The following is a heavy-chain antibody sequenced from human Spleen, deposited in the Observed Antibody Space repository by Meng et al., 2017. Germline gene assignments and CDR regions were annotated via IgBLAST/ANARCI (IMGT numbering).Heavy chain of an antibody. V-gene: IGHV3-21*05. CDR1: GFTFSSYE. D-gene: IGHD2-21*01. Sequence: GESLKISCAASGFTFSSYEMNWVRQAPGKGLEWVSYISSSSSYIYYADSVKGRFTISRDNAKNSLYLQMNSLRAEDTAVYYCARDYGVGMPLFGMDVWGQGTTVTVSS. J-gene: IGHJ6*02. CDR3: ARDYGVGMPLFGMDV. CDR2: ISSSSSYI.